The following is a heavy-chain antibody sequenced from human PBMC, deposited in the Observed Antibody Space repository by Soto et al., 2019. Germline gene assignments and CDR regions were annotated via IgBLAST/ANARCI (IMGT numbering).Heavy chain of an antibody. J-gene: IGHJ6*02. CDR3: ARDKGWYHDGMDV. CDR1: GFTFDDHG. Sequence: GGSLRLSCAASGFTFDDHGMHWVRQGPGGGLEWVSGISWKSDSTGYADSVKGRFSISRDNTQNSLHLQMNSLRPEDTALYYCARDKGWYHDGMDVWGEGTTVTVS. D-gene: IGHD2-15*01. CDR2: ISWKSDST. V-gene: IGHV3-9*01.